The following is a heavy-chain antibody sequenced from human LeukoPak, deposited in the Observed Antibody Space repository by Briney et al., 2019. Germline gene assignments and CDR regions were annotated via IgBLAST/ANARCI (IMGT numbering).Heavy chain of an antibody. J-gene: IGHJ4*02. D-gene: IGHD1-1*01. CDR1: GFTFSSYE. CDR2: ISSSGSTI. Sequence: PGGSLRLSCAASGFTFSSYEMNWVRQAPGKGPEWVSYISSSGSTIYYADSVKGRFTISRDNAKNSLYLQMNSLRAEDTAVYYCAREPSGNNDYWGQGTLVTVSS. CDR3: AREPSGNNDY. V-gene: IGHV3-48*03.